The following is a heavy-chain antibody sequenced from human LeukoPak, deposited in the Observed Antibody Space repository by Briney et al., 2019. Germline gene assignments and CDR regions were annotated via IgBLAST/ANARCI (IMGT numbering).Heavy chain of an antibody. Sequence: GGSLRLSCAASGFTFSSYAMHRVRQAPGKGLEWVAVISYDGSNKYYTDPVKGRFTISRDHSQNTVSLQMNSLRAEDTAVYYCARVVLQMTAIGGGAFEIWGQGTMVTVSS. J-gene: IGHJ3*02. D-gene: IGHD5-24*01. CDR3: ARVVLQMTAIGGGAFEI. CDR1: GFTFSSYA. V-gene: IGHV3-30-3*01. CDR2: ISYDGSNK.